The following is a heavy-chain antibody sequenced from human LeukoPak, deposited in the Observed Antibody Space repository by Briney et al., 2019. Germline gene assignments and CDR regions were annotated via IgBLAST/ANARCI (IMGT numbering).Heavy chain of an antibody. CDR3: ARDVLDSGGYLNPSQY. CDR1: GFAVGNNY. V-gene: IGHV3-53*01. D-gene: IGHD2-15*01. Sequence: PGGSLRLSCAASGFAVGNNYMSWVRQAPGKGLEWVSLIYIGGNTYYADSVKGRFTISRDTSKNTLYLQMNSLRVEDTAVYYCARDVLDSGGYLNPSQYWGQGTLVTVSS. CDR2: IYIGGNT. J-gene: IGHJ4*02.